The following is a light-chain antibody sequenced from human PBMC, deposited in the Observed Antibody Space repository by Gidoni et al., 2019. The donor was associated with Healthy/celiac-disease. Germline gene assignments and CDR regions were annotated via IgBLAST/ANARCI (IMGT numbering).Light chain of an antibody. V-gene: IGKV3-15*01. CDR1: QSVSSN. CDR3: QQHNNWPPLT. Sequence: EIVMTQSPATLSVSPGERATLSCRASQSVSSNLAWYQQKPGQAPRLLIYGASTRATGIPARFSGSGSGTEFTLTLSSLQSEDFAVYYCQQHNNWPPLTFGGWTKVEIK. J-gene: IGKJ4*01. CDR2: GAS.